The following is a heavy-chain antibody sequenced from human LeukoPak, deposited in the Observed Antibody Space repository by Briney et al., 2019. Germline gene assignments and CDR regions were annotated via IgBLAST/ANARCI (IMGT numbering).Heavy chain of an antibody. CDR3: ARANDYGSGSYLLDY. CDR1: GGSFRDFY. D-gene: IGHD3-10*01. Sequence: SETLSLTCGVYGGSFRDFYCKWIRQPPGKGLEWIGYIYYSGSTNYNPSLKSRVTISVDTSKNQFSLKLSSVTAADTAVYYCARANDYGSGSYLLDYWGQGTLVTVSS. V-gene: IGHV4-59*01. CDR2: IYYSGST. J-gene: IGHJ4*02.